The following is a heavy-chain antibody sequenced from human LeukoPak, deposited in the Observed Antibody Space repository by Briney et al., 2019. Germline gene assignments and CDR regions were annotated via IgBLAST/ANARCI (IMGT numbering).Heavy chain of an antibody. CDR2: IYSNGNT. J-gene: IGHJ4*02. CDR1: GGSISSSGHY. V-gene: IGHV4-39*07. D-gene: IGHD4-17*01. Sequence: SETLSLTCSVSGGSISSSGHYWGWIRQSPEKGLDWIGSIYSNGNTYYNPSVKSRVTISVDTSKNQFSLTLTSVTAAETAVYYCARSATVTTGYFDYWGQGALVTVSS. CDR3: ARSATVTTGYFDY.